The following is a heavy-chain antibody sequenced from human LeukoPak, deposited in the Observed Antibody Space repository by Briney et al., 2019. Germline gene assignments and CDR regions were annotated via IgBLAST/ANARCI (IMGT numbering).Heavy chain of an antibody. CDR2: IYHSGST. Sequence: PSETLSLTCAVAGYSISSGYYWGWIRQPPGKGLEWIGSIYHSGSTYYNPSFKSRVTISVDTSKNQFSLKLSSVTAADTAVYYCARPTSITMIGGAFDIWGQGTMVTVS. CDR3: ARPTSITMIGGAFDI. D-gene: IGHD3-22*01. CDR1: GYSISSGYY. V-gene: IGHV4-38-2*01. J-gene: IGHJ3*02.